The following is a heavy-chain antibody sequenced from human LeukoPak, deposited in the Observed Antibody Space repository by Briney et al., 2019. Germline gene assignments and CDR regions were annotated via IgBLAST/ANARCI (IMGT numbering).Heavy chain of an antibody. V-gene: IGHV1-3*01. Sequence: ASVKVSCKASGYTFRNYTMHWVRQAPGQRLEWMGWINAANSNTKYSRKFQGRVTIARDTSASTAYMELSSLRSEDAAVYYCARNRLPWFGEYVSWGQGTLVTVSS. CDR1: GYTFRNYT. CDR3: ARNRLPWFGEYVS. J-gene: IGHJ5*02. D-gene: IGHD3-10*01. CDR2: INAANSNT.